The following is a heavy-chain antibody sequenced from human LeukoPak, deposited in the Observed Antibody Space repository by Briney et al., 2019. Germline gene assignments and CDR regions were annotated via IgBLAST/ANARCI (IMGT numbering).Heavy chain of an antibody. V-gene: IGHV4-59*01. CDR3: ARSAGEITFDY. CDR1: GGSFSGYY. D-gene: IGHD1-20*01. Sequence: KPSETLSLTCAVYGGSFSGYYWSWIRQPPGKGLEWIGYIYYSGSTNYNPSLKSRVTISVDTSKNQFSLKLSSVTAADTAVYYCARSAGEITFDYWGQGTLVTASS. J-gene: IGHJ4*02. CDR2: IYYSGST.